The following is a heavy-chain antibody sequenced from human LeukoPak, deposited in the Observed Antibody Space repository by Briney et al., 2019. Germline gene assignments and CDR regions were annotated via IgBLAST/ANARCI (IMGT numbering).Heavy chain of an antibody. D-gene: IGHD6-19*01. V-gene: IGHV3-23*01. CDR2: ISGTGYNT. CDR1: GFTFRNCA. Sequence: GGSLRLSCAASGFTFRNCAMSWVRQAPGKGLEWVSGISGTGYNTYYADSVKGRFTISRDNAKNSLYLQMNSLRAEDTAVYYCARESRVAVAGFDYWGQGTLVTVSS. J-gene: IGHJ4*02. CDR3: ARESRVAVAGFDY.